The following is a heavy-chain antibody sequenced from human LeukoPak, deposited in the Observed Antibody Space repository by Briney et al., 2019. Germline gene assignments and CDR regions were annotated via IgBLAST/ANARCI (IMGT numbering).Heavy chain of an antibody. CDR2: INPNSGGT. D-gene: IGHD3-22*01. CDR3: ARRYYYDSSGDYLQPYWYFDL. J-gene: IGHJ2*01. CDR1: GYTFTGYY. V-gene: IGHV1-2*02. Sequence: GASVKVSCKASGYTFTGYYMHWVRQAPGQGLEWMGWINPNSGGTNYAQKFQGRVTMTRDTSISTAYMELSRLRSDDTAVYYCARRYYYDSSGDYLQPYWYFDLWGRGTLVTVSS.